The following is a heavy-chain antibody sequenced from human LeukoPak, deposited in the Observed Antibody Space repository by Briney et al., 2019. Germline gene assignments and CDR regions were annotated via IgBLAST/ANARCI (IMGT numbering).Heavy chain of an antibody. J-gene: IGHJ4*02. D-gene: IGHD3-22*01. CDR2: IYSGGNT. CDR1: GLTVSSDY. Sequence: GGSLRLSCATSGLTVSSDYMSWVRQAPGKGLEWVSLIYSGGNTHYADSVKGRFTISRDNPKNTLYLQMNSLRAEDTAVYYCARGAIDGWGQGTLVTVSS. CDR3: ARGAIDG. V-gene: IGHV3-53*01.